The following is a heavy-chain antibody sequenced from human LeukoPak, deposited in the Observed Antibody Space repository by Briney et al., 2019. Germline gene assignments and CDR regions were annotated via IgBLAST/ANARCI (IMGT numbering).Heavy chain of an antibody. D-gene: IGHD6-13*01. CDR3: ARQGAAAYHPFDP. J-gene: IGHJ5*02. CDR2: IYPGHSDT. CDR1: GYSFTSYW. Sequence: GESLKISCKGSGYSFTSYWIGWVRQMPGKGLEWMGIIYPGHSDTRYSPSFQGQGTSSADKSISTAYLQWSSLKASDTAMYYCARQGAAAYHPFDPWGQGTLVTVSS. V-gene: IGHV5-51*01.